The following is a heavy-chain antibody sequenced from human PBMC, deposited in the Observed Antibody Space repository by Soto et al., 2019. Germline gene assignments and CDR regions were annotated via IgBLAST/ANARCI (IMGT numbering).Heavy chain of an antibody. CDR1: GYTFTSYC. CDR2: ISAYNGNT. Sequence: ASVKLSCKASGYTFTSYCISWVRQAPGQGLEWMGWISAYNGNTNYEQKLQGRVSMTTDTSTSTAYMELTSLRSDDTAVYYCARGPSGYSDWFSPWGQGTLVTVSS. CDR3: ARGPSGYSDWFSP. D-gene: IGHD6-13*01. J-gene: IGHJ5*02. V-gene: IGHV1-18*01.